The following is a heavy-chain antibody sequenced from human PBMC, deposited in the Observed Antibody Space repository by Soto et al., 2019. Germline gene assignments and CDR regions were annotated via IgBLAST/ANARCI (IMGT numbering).Heavy chain of an antibody. CDR1: GFTFSDYY. D-gene: IGHD3-3*01. CDR2: ISSSGSTI. Sequence: GGSLRLSCAASGFTFSDYYMSRIRQAPGKGLEWVSYISSSGSTIYYADSVKGRFTISRYNAKNSLYLQMNSLRAEDTAVYYCARDTPRLDYDVWSGYDWFDPWGQGTLVTVSS. J-gene: IGHJ5*02. V-gene: IGHV3-11*01. CDR3: ARDTPRLDYDVWSGYDWFDP.